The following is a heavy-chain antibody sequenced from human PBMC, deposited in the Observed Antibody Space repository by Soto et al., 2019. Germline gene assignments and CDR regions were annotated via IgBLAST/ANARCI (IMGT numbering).Heavy chain of an antibody. J-gene: IGHJ4*02. V-gene: IGHV4-59*01. CDR2: IYYSGST. Sequence: PSETLSLTCTVSGGSISSYYWSWIRQPPGKGLEWIAYIYYSGSTNYNPSLKSRFIISVDTSKNQLSLKLSSVTAADTAVYYCARGIRDGYIYYFDYWGQGTLVTVSS. D-gene: IGHD5-12*01. CDR1: GGSISSYY. CDR3: ARGIRDGYIYYFDY.